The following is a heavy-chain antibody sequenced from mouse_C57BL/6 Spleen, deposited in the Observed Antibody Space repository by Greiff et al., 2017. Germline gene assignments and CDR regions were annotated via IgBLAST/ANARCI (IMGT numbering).Heavy chain of an antibody. CDR1: GFTFSSYA. CDR3: TRDDGNYYAMDY. D-gene: IGHD2-3*01. CDR2: ISSGGDYI. Sequence: EVKLMESGEGLVKPGGSLKLSCAASGFTFSSYAMSWVRQTPEKRLEWVAYISSGGDYIYYADTVKGRFTISRDNARNTLYLQMSSLKSEDTAMYYCTRDDGNYYAMDYWGQGTSVTVSS. J-gene: IGHJ4*01. V-gene: IGHV5-9-1*02.